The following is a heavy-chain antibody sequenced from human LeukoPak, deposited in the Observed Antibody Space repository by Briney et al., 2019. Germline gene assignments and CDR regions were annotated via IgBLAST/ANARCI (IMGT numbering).Heavy chain of an antibody. CDR2: IGGGGEVT. V-gene: IGHV3-23*01. CDR1: GFTFGNYI. D-gene: IGHD2-2*01. CDR3: ANWGGTESIGTIWYGPLDY. Sequence: PGGSLRLSCTVSGFTFGNYIMTWVRLSPGTGLEWVSSIGGGGEVTFHADYVKGRFRTSRDDSKHTLYLQMNSLRDEDTGVYYCANWGGTESIGTIWYGPLDYWGQGTQVTVSS. J-gene: IGHJ4*02.